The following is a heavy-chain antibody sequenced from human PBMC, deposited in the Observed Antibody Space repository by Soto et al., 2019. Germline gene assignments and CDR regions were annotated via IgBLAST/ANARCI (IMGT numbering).Heavy chain of an antibody. CDR3: ARDRPRIAAPGMDV. J-gene: IGHJ6*02. CDR2: ISAYNGNT. V-gene: IGHV1-18*01. CDR1: GGTFSSYA. Sequence: ASVKVSCKASGGTFSSYAISWVRQAPGQGLEWMGGISAYNGNTNYAQKLQGRVTMTTDTSTSTAYMELRSLRSDDTAVYYCARDRPRIAAPGMDVWGQGTTVTVSS. D-gene: IGHD6-6*01.